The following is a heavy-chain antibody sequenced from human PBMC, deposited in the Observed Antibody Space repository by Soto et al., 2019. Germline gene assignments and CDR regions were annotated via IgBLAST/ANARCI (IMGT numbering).Heavy chain of an antibody. CDR2: FEPQDGKT. CDR3: ARGESHYYDRSGYSHLTLNYGLDV. J-gene: IGHJ6*02. CDR1: GHSLTGLS. V-gene: IGHV1-24*01. D-gene: IGHD3-22*01. Sequence: ASVKVSCKVSGHSLTGLSMHWVRQAPGKGLEWMGGFEPQDGKTIYAQKFQIRVTLTRDTSINTVYMELYRLRSDDTAVYYCARGESHYYDRSGYSHLTLNYGLDVWGQGTTVTVSS.